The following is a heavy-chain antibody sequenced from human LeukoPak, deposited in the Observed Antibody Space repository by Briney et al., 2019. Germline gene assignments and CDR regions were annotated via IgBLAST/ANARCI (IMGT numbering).Heavy chain of an antibody. V-gene: IGHV1-2*02. CDR2: INPNSGGT. D-gene: IGHD2-15*01. CDR3: ARGVVVAALDAFDI. J-gene: IGHJ3*02. Sequence: ASVKVSCKVSGGTKYYAISWVRQAPGQGLEWMGWINPNSGGTNSAQKSQGRVTMTRDTSISTAYMGLSRLRSDDTAVYYCARGVVVAALDAFDIWGQGTMVTVSS. CDR1: GGTKYYA.